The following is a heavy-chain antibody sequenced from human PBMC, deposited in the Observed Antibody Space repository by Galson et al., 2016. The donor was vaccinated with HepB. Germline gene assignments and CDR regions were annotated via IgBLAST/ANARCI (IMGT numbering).Heavy chain of an antibody. Sequence: SVKVSCKASGYTFTNYNMHWVRQAPGQGLEWMGIINPSAGSTSYAQKFQGRVTMTRDTSTSTVYMKLSSLSTEDTAVYYCARGRYYGMDVWGQGATVTVSS. J-gene: IGHJ6*02. CDR3: ARGRYYGMDV. CDR1: GYTFTNYN. CDR2: INPSAGST. V-gene: IGHV1-46*03.